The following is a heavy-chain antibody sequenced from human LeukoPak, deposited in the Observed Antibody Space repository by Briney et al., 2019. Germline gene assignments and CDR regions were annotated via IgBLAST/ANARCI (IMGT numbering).Heavy chain of an antibody. CDR2: IIPILGIA. V-gene: IGHV1-69*04. CDR3: ARGGASLPTRIDY. CDR1: GGTFSSYA. J-gene: IGHJ4*02. Sequence: SVKVSCKASGGTFSSYAISWVRQAPGQGLEWMGRIIPILGIANYAQKFQGRVTITADKSTSTAYMELRSLRSDDTAVYYCARGGASLPTRIDYWGQGTQVTVSS. D-gene: IGHD1-1*01.